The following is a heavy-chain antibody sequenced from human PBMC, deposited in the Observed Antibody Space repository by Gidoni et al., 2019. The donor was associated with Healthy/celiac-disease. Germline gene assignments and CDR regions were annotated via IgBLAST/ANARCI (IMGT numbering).Heavy chain of an antibody. CDR2: IRYDGSNK. Sequence: QVQLVESGGGVVQPGGSPRLSCAASVFAFSRYGMHWVRQAPGKGLEWVAFIRYDGSNKYYADSVKGRFTISRDNSKSTLYLQMNSLRAEDTAVYYCAKDAVRGYSYGMGYYYYMDVWGKGTTVTVSS. D-gene: IGHD5-18*01. J-gene: IGHJ6*03. CDR3: AKDAVRGYSYGMGYYYYMDV. V-gene: IGHV3-30*02. CDR1: VFAFSRYG.